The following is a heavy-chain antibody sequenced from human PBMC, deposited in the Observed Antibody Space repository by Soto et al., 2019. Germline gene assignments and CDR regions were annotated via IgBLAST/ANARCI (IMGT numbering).Heavy chain of an antibody. J-gene: IGHJ4*02. CDR2: ISGSGGST. CDR3: ARRSSSWYFDY. CDR1: GFTFSSYA. Sequence: EVQLLESGGGLVQPGGSLRLSCAASGFTFSSYAMNWVRQAPGKGLEWVSVISGSGGSTNYADSVKGRFTISRDNSKNTLYLQMNSLRAEDTAVYYCARRSSSWYFDYWGQGTLVTVSS. V-gene: IGHV3-23*01. D-gene: IGHD6-13*01.